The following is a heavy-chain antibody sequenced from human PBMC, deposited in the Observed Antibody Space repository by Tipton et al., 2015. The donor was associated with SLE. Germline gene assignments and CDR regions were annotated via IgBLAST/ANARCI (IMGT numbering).Heavy chain of an antibody. CDR1: GGSISNYY. J-gene: IGHJ3*02. V-gene: IGHV4-59*01. CDR3: ARVGDLGAFDI. CDR2: IYYSGST. Sequence: TLSLTCTVSGGSISNYYWSWIRQPPGKGLEWIGYIYYSGSTNYNPSLKSRVTISVDTSKNQFSLKLSSVTAADTAVYYCARVGDLGAFDIWGQGTMVTVSS. D-gene: IGHD3-10*01.